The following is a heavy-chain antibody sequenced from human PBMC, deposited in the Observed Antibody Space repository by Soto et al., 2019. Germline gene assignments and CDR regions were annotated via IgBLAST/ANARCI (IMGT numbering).Heavy chain of an antibody. V-gene: IGHV6-1*01. CDR1: VDSVSSNSAA. D-gene: IGHD3-10*02. J-gene: IGHJ4*02. Sequence: SQTLSLTCAISVDSVSSNSAAWNWIRQSPSRGLEWLGRTYYRSKWYNDYAVSVKSRITINPDTSKNQFSLQLNSVTPEDTAVYYCASVQTHDGPFDYWGQGTLVTVSS. CDR3: ASVQTHDGPFDY. CDR2: TYYRSKWYN.